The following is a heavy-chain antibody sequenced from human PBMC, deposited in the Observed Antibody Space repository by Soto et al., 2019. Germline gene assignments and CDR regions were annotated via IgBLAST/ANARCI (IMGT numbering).Heavy chain of an antibody. CDR3: ARYRREAVAGYTLDN. CDR2: IYYSGST. D-gene: IGHD6-13*01. CDR1: GGSISSYY. J-gene: IGHJ4*02. Sequence: SETLSLTCTVSGGSISSYYWSWIRQPPGKGLEWIGYIYYSGSTNYNPSLKSRVTISVDTSKNQFSLKLSSVTAADTAVYYCARYRREAVAGYTLDNWGQGILVTVSS. V-gene: IGHV4-59*01.